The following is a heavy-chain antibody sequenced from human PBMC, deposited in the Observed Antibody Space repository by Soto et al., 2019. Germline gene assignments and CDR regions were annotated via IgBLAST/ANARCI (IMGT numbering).Heavy chain of an antibody. V-gene: IGHV3-74*01. J-gene: IGHJ4*01. D-gene: IGHD1-7*01. CDR2: IHNDGSTT. Sequence: GGSLRLSCAASGFTFSSYWMHWVRQAPGKGLMWVSRIHNDGSTTRYADSVKGRFTISRDNAKNTLYLQMSSLRVEDTAVYYCARDNWNSDWGQGTLVTVSS. CDR1: GFTFSSYW. CDR3: ARDNWNSD.